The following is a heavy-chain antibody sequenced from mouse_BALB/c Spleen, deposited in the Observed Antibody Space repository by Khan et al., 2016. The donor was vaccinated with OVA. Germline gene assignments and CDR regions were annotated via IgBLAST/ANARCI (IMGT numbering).Heavy chain of an antibody. CDR2: INPSNGGT. Sequence: QVQLQQPGAELVKPGASVKLSCKASGYTFTSYYIYWVKQRPGQGLAWIGGINPSNGGTYFNEKFESKATLTVDKSSSTAFMQVSSLTSEDSAVYYCTRSGWAAFAYWGQGTLVTVSA. V-gene: IGHV1S81*02. CDR1: GYTFTSYY. D-gene: IGHD1-1*02. J-gene: IGHJ3*01. CDR3: TRSGWAAFAY.